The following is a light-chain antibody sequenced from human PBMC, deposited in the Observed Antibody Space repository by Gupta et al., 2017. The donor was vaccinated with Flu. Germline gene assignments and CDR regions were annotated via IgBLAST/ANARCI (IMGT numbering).Light chain of an antibody. CDR1: QSILYTSNNNKY. CDR2: WAS. Sequence: NCKSSQSILYTSNNNKYLAWYQHKAGQPPKLLIYWASTRESGVPDRFSGSGSGTDFTLTISSLQAEDVAVYYCQQYYTTPFTFGPGTKVDVK. CDR3: QQYYTTPFT. V-gene: IGKV4-1*01. J-gene: IGKJ3*01.